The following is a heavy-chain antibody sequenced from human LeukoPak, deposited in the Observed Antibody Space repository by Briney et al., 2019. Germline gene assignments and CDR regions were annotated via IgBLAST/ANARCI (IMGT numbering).Heavy chain of an antibody. CDR2: IYPGDSDT. CDR3: ARLSPAAINYYYYGMDV. D-gene: IGHD2-2*02. J-gene: IGHJ6*02. CDR1: GYSFTSYW. V-gene: IGHV5-51*01. Sequence: GESLKISCKGSGYSFTSYWIGGVRQMPGKGLEWMGIIYPGDSDTRYSPSFQGQVTISADKSISTAYLQWSSLKASDTAMYYCARLSPAAINYYYYGMDVWGQGTTVTVSS.